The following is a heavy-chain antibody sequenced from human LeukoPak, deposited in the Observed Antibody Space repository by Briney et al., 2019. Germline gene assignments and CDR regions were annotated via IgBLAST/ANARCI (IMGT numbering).Heavy chain of an antibody. CDR2: ITSGSSYR. CDR1: GFTFSSYN. Sequence: PGGSLRLSCAASGFTFSSYNMNWVRQAPGKGLEWVSSITSGSSYRFYADSVKGRFTISRDNAKNSLYLQMNSLRAEDTAVYYCARDPYSGSYGNYHYYFMDVWGKGTTVTISS. D-gene: IGHD1-26*01. V-gene: IGHV3-21*01. CDR3: ARDPYSGSYGNYHYYFMDV. J-gene: IGHJ6*03.